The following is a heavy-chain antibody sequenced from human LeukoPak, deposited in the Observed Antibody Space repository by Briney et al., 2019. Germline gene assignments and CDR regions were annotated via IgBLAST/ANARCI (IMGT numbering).Heavy chain of an antibody. V-gene: IGHV4-38-2*02. CDR1: GGSISTYY. CDR2: IYHSGST. J-gene: IGHJ5*02. Sequence: SETLSLTCTVSGGSISTYYWGWIRQPPGKGLEWIGSIYHSGSTYYNPSLKSRVTMSLDTSKNQFSLKLSSVTAADTAVYYCARVYKSSWYLNWFDPWGQGTLVTVSS. CDR3: ARVYKSSWYLNWFDP. D-gene: IGHD6-13*01.